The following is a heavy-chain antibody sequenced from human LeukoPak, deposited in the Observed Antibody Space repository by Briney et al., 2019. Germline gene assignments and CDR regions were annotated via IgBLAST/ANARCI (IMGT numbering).Heavy chain of an antibody. Sequence: SETLSLTCTVSGGSISNYYWSWIRQPPGKGLEWIGYIYDSGSANYNPSLRSRVAISVDRSKNQFSLKLSSVTAADTAVYYCARQGIVVSGDAFDIWGQGTMVTVSS. D-gene: IGHD3-22*01. J-gene: IGHJ3*02. CDR3: ARQGIVVSGDAFDI. CDR1: GGSISNYY. CDR2: IYDSGSA. V-gene: IGHV4-59*08.